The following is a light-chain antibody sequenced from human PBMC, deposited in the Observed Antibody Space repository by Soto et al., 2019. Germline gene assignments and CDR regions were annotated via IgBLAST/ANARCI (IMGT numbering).Light chain of an antibody. CDR3: SSYISTGVI. V-gene: IGLV2-14*03. J-gene: IGLJ2*01. CDR1: NSDVGGYNY. Sequence: QSALTQPASVSGSPGQSITISCTGTNSDVGGYNYVSWYQLHPGKAPKLIIYDVDSRPSGVSNRFSGSKSGNTASLTVSGLQAEDEADYYCSSYISTGVIFGGGTKLPS. CDR2: DVD.